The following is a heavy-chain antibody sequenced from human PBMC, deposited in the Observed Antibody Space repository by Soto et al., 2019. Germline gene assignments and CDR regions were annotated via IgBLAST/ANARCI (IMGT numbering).Heavy chain of an antibody. CDR3: ARALSRDFWSGYPYLYYYYYYMDV. V-gene: IGHV4-31*03. CDR1: GGSISSGGYY. Sequence: SETLSLTCTVSGGSISSGGYYWSWIRQHPGKGLEWIGYIYYSGSTYYNPSLKSRVTISVDTSKNQFSLKLSSVTAADTAVYYCARALSRDFWSGYPYLYYYYYYMDVWGKGTTVTVSS. D-gene: IGHD3-3*01. CDR2: IYYSGST. J-gene: IGHJ6*03.